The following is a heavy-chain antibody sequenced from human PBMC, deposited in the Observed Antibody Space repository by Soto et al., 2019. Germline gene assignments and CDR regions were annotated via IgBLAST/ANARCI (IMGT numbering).Heavy chain of an antibody. Sequence: QVQLVESGGGVVQPGRSLRLSCAASGFTFSSYAMHWVRQAPGKGLEWVAVISYDGSNKYYADSVKGRFTISRDNSKNTLYLQMTRLRAEDTAVYDCARDCTSYYDSSGDGGRDVWGQGTTVTVSS. D-gene: IGHD3-22*01. V-gene: IGHV3-30-3*01. J-gene: IGHJ6*02. CDR1: GFTFSSYA. CDR3: ARDCTSYYDSSGDGGRDV. CDR2: ISYDGSNK.